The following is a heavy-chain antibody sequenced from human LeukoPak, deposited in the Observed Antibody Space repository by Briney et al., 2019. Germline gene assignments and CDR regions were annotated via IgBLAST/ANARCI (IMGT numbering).Heavy chain of an antibody. J-gene: IGHJ4*02. CDR2: VHLSGRT. CDR1: GGSISNW. V-gene: IGHV4-4*02. CDR3: AREGGPYRPLDY. Sequence: PSGTLSLTCGVSGGSISNWWTWVLQPPGEGLEWIGEVHLSGRTHYNPSLESRVTMSVDMSENHISLRLTSVTAADTAVYYCAREGGPYRPLDYSGQGTLATVSS.